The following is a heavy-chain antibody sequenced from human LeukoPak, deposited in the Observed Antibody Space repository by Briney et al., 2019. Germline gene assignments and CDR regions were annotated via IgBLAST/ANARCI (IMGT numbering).Heavy chain of an antibody. J-gene: IGHJ4*02. CDR1: GFTFSIYA. D-gene: IGHD5-24*01. V-gene: IGHV3-23*01. Sequence: GGSLRLSCAASGFTFSIYAMSWVRQAPGTGGEWVSVIGGGGSSTNYADSVKGRFTISRDNSQDTLYLQMNSLRVEDTAIYFCAKGRGWLQSFDYWGQGSLVPVSS. CDR2: IGGGGSST. CDR3: AKGRGWLQSFDY.